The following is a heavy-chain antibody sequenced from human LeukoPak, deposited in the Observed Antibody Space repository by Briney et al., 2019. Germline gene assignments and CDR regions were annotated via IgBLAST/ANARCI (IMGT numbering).Heavy chain of an antibody. CDR2: IKSKTGGGTT. CDR1: GFTFSYAW. CDR3: TTLTFDIVGTTDVFDI. Sequence: GGSLRLSCAASGFTFSYAWMSWVRQAPGKGLEWVGRIKSKTGGGTTDYAAPVKGRFTIFRDDSKNTLHLQMNSLKTEDTAMYYCTTLTFDIVGTTDVFDIWGQGTMVTVSS. V-gene: IGHV3-15*01. D-gene: IGHD5-12*01. J-gene: IGHJ3*02.